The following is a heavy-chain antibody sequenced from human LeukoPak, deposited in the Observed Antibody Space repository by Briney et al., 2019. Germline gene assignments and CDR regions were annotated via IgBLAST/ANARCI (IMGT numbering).Heavy chain of an antibody. V-gene: IGHV1-69*01. Sequence: SVKVSCKASGGTFSSYAISWVRQAPGQGLEWMGGIIPIFGTANYAQKFQGRVTITADESTSTAYMELSSLRSEDTAVYYCARAPTSITMIVVEYYGMDVWGQGTTVTVSS. D-gene: IGHD3-22*01. J-gene: IGHJ6*02. CDR3: ARAPTSITMIVVEYYGMDV. CDR2: IIPIFGTA. CDR1: GGTFSSYA.